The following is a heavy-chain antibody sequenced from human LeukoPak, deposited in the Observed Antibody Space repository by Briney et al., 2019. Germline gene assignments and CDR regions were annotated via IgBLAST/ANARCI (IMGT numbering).Heavy chain of an antibody. CDR3: ARGAYDILTGYYANWFDP. CDR2: IYHSGST. Sequence: SETLSLTCAVSGGSISSSNWWSWVRQTPGKGLEWIGEIYHSGSTNYNPSLKSRVTISVDKSKNQFSLKLSSVTAADTAVYYCARGAYDILTGYYANWFDPWGQGTLVTVSS. V-gene: IGHV4-4*02. CDR1: GGSISSSNW. J-gene: IGHJ5*02. D-gene: IGHD3-9*01.